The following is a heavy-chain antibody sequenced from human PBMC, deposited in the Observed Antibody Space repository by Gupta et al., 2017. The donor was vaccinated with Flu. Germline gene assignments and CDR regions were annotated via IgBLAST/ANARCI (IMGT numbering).Heavy chain of an antibody. J-gene: IGHJ4*02. CDR1: GFTFGDYA. D-gene: IGHD4-17*01. CDR2: IRSKAYGGTT. CDR3: TRDMTTVTTWWELRGEDYFDY. V-gene: IGHV3-49*03. Sequence: EVQLVESGGGLVQPGRSLRLSCTASGFTFGDYAMSWFRQAPGKGLEWVGFIRSKAYGGTTEYAASVKGRFTISRDDSKSIAYLQMNSLKTEDTAVYYCTRDMTTVTTWWELRGEDYFDYWGQGTLVTVSS.